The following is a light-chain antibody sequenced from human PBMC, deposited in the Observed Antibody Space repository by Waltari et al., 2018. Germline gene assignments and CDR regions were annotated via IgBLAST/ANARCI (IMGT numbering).Light chain of an antibody. V-gene: IGLV2-8*01. Sequence: QSALIQPPSASGSPGQSVTISCTGTSSDVGVYNYVSWYQQHPGKAPKLMIYEVSKRPSGVPDRFSGSKSGNTASLTVSGLQAEDEADYYCTSYASSNSVVFGGGTKLTVL. CDR2: EVS. J-gene: IGLJ2*01. CDR3: TSYASSNSVV. CDR1: SSDVGVYNY.